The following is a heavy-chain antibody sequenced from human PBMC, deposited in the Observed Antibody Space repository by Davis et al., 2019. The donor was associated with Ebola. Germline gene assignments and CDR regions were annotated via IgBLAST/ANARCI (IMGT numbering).Heavy chain of an antibody. CDR1: GGSISTYY. CDR2: IDYTGST. J-gene: IGHJ6*02. D-gene: IGHD3-10*01. V-gene: IGHV4-59*08. Sequence: MPSETLSLTCTVSGGSISTYYWSWIRQPPGKGLEWIGCIDYTGSTNHNPSLKSRVTISVDTSKNQFSLKLSSVTAADTAVYYCARCGFGELFYYYGMDVWGQGTTVTVSS. CDR3: ARCGFGELFYYYGMDV.